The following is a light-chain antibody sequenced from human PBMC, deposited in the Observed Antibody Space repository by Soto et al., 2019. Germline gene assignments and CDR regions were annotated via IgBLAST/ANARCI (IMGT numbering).Light chain of an antibody. CDR3: SSYTGSSTPWV. J-gene: IGLJ3*02. V-gene: IGLV2-14*01. CDR1: SSDVGAYNY. Sequence: QSALTQPASVSGSPGQSITISCTGTSSDVGAYNYVSWYQQHPGKAPKLMISGVSNRPSGVSNRFSGSKSGNTASLTISGLQADDEADYYCSSYTGSSTPWVFGGGTQLTV. CDR2: GVS.